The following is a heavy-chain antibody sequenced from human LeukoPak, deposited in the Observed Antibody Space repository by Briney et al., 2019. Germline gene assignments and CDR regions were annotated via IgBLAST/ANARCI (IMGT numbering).Heavy chain of an antibody. CDR2: IDISGTYI. Sequence: PGGSLRLSCAASGFILSDYNMNWVRQAPGKGLEWVSFIDISGTYITYADSVKGRFTISRENAKNSLYLQMNSLRAEDTAVYYCTGDLSATARAYDYWGQGTLVSVSS. J-gene: IGHJ4*02. V-gene: IGHV3-21*01. D-gene: IGHD1-26*01. CDR3: TGDLSATARAYDY. CDR1: GFILSDYN.